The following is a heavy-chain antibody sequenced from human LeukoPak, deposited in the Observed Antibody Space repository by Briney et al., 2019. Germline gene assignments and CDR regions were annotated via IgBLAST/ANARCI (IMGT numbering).Heavy chain of an antibody. D-gene: IGHD4-11*01. CDR1: GGSISGSSYY. CDR2: IYYSGST. CDR3: AREQYLAYDVFGF. V-gene: IGHV4-39*07. J-gene: IGHJ3*01. Sequence: SETLSLTCTVSGGSISGSSYYWGWIRQPPGKGLEWIGSIYYSGSTYYNPSLKSRVTISVDTSKNQFSLRLSSMTAADTAVYYCAREQYLAYDVFGFWGQGTMVTVSS.